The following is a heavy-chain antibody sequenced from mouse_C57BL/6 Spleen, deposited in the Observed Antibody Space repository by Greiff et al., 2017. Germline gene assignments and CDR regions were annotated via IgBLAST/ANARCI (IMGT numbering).Heavy chain of an antibody. CDR3: ARHGYYDYAMDY. Sequence: QVQLQQPGAELVKPGASVKLSCKASGYTFTSYWMQWVKQRPGQGLEWIGEIDPSDSYTNYNQKFKGKATLTVDTSSSTAYMQLSSLTSEDSAVYYSARHGYYDYAMDYWGQGTSVTVSS. V-gene: IGHV1-50*01. J-gene: IGHJ4*01. CDR2: IDPSDSYT. CDR1: GYTFTSYW. D-gene: IGHD2-3*01.